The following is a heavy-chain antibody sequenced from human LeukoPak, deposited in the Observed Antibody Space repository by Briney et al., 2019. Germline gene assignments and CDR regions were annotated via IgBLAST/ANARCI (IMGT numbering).Heavy chain of an antibody. CDR1: GFTFSGYG. CDR2: ISGSGGST. Sequence: GGSLRLSCAASGFTFSGYGMSWVRQAPGKGLEWVSVISGSGGSTYYADSVKGRFTISRDNSKNTLYLQMNSLRAEDTAVYYCASLDILTGYLFDYWGQGTLVTVSS. V-gene: IGHV3-23*01. D-gene: IGHD3-9*01. J-gene: IGHJ4*02. CDR3: ASLDILTGYLFDY.